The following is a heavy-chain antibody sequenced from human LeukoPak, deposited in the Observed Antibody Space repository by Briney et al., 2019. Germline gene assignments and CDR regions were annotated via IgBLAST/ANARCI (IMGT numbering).Heavy chain of an antibody. D-gene: IGHD3-3*01. CDR1: GGTFSSYA. CDR3: ARDNDAYDFWSGYFNYYGMDV. CDR2: IIPIFGTA. V-gene: IGHV1-69*13. J-gene: IGHJ6*02. Sequence: ASVKVSCKASGGTFSSYAISWVRQAPGQGLEWMGGIIPIFGTANYAQKFQGRVTITADESTSTAYMELSSLRSEDTAVHYCARDNDAYDFWSGYFNYYGMDVWGQGTTVTVSS.